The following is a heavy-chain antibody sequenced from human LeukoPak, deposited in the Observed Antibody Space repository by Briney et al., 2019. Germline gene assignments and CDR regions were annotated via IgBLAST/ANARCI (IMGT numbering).Heavy chain of an antibody. CDR2: LYTTGST. Sequence: SETLSLTCTVSGGTISSYYWNWIRQPAGKGLEWIGRLYTTGSTNYNPSLKSRVTMSATSKSQFSLKLRSVTAADTAVYYCARVVPYRYAFDIWGQGTMVTVSS. V-gene: IGHV4-4*07. CDR3: ARVVPYRYAFDI. D-gene: IGHD2-2*01. J-gene: IGHJ3*02. CDR1: GGTISSYY.